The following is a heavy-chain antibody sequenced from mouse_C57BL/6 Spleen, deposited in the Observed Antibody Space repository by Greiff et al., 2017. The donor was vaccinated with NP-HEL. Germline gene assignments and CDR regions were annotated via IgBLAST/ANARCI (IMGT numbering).Heavy chain of an antibody. J-gene: IGHJ1*03. D-gene: IGHD1-1*01. Sequence: QVQLKQPGAELVRPGTSVKLSCKASGYTFTSYWMHWVKQRPGQGLEWIGVIDPSDSYTNYNQKFKGKATLTVDTSSSTAYMQLSSLTSEDSAVYYCASPYYYGSSYGYFDVWGTGTTVTVSS. CDR3: ASPYYYGSSYGYFDV. CDR2: IDPSDSYT. V-gene: IGHV1-59*01. CDR1: GYTFTSYW.